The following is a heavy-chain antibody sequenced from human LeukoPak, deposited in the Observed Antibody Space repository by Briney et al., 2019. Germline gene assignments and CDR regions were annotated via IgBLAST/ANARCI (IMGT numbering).Heavy chain of an antibody. V-gene: IGHV3-74*01. D-gene: IGHD3-10*01. CDR1: GFTYNSHR. J-gene: IGHJ4*02. Sequence: GGSLRLSCAASGFTYNSHRMHWVRQVPGKGLVWVSVINSDGSTTNYADSVKGRFTISRDNAKNTLYLQMNSLRVEDTAVYYCGREIFYGSGSPKIDSWGQGTLVTVSS. CDR3: GREIFYGSGSPKIDS. CDR2: INSDGSTT.